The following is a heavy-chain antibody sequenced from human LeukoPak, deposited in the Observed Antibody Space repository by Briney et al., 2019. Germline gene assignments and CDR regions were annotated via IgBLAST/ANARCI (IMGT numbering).Heavy chain of an antibody. CDR2: LSASGGTT. CDR1: GFSFSTYA. CDR3: AKLPREYCSSTSCPNWFDT. Sequence: PGGSLRLSCSASGFSFSTYAMTWVRQAPGKGLEWVSALSASGGTTYYADSVKGRFTTSRDNLKNTLYLQMNSLRAEDTAVYYCAKLPREYCSSTSCPNWFDTWGQGTLVTVSP. D-gene: IGHD2-2*01. V-gene: IGHV3-23*01. J-gene: IGHJ5*02.